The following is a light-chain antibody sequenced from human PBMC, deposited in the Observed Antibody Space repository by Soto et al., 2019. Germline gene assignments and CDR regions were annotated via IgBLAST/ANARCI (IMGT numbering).Light chain of an antibody. Sequence: QSALTQPRSVSGSPGQSVTISCTGTSSDVGNYNYVSWYQQHPGKAPKLMIYDVSKRPSGVPDRFSGSKSGNTASLTISGLLAEDEADYYCCSYAGSYSVVFGGGIKLTVL. CDR3: CSYAGSYSVV. CDR1: SSDVGNYNY. J-gene: IGLJ2*01. V-gene: IGLV2-11*01. CDR2: DVS.